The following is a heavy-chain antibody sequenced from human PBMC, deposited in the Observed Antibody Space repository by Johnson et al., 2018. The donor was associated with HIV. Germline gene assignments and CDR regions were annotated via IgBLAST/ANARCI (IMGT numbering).Heavy chain of an antibody. CDR1: GFTFTHYA. V-gene: IGHV3-30*18. CDR3: AKDLPLVQGIIMGGGAFDI. J-gene: IGHJ3*02. D-gene: IGHD3-10*01. Sequence: VQLVESGGGVVQPGRSLRLSCAASGFTFTHYAMDWVRQAPGKGLAWVAVISSDGSSTNYADSVKGRFTISSDNSKNTVYLQMNSLRAEDTAVYYCAKDLPLVQGIIMGGGAFDIWGQGTMVTVSS. CDR2: ISSDGSST.